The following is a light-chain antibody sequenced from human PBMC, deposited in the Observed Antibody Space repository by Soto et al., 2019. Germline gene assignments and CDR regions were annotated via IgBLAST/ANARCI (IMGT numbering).Light chain of an antibody. CDR1: QSVSSY. V-gene: IGKV3-15*01. CDR2: DAY. Sequence: ESVLTQSPATLSLSPGERATLSCRASQSVSSYLAWYQQKPGQAPRLLIYDAYIRATGVPARFSGSGSGTEFTLTISSLQSEDFAVYYCQHYKTWPLAFGGGTKVDIK. CDR3: QHYKTWPLA. J-gene: IGKJ4*01.